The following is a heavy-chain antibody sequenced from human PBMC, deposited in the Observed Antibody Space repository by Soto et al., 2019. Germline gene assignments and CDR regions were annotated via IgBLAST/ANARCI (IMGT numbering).Heavy chain of an antibody. Sequence: GGSLRLSCAASGFTFSSYGMHWVRQAPGKGLEWVAVIWYDGSNKYYADSVKGRFTISRDNSKNTLYLQMNSLRAEETAVYYFARVLNYYDSSGYSDAFDIWGQGTMVTVSS. CDR1: GFTFSSYG. V-gene: IGHV3-33*01. CDR3: ARVLNYYDSSGYSDAFDI. J-gene: IGHJ3*02. CDR2: IWYDGSNK. D-gene: IGHD3-22*01.